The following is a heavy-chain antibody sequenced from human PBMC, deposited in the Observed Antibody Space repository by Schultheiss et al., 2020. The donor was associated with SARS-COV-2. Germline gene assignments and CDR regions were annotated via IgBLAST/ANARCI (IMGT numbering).Heavy chain of an antibody. V-gene: IGHV3-33*01. CDR1: GFTFSSYS. D-gene: IGHD4-23*01. J-gene: IGHJ4*02. CDR2: IWYDGSNK. CDR3: ARGSGLSLAVVNFDY. Sequence: GGSLRLSCAASGFTFSSYSMHWVRQAPGKGLEWVAVIWYDGSNKYYADSVKGRFTISRDNSKNTLYLQMNSLRAEDTAVYYCARGSGLSLAVVNFDYWGQGTLVTVSS.